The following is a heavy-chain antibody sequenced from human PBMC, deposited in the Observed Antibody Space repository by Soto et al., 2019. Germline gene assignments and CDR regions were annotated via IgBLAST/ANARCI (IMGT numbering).Heavy chain of an antibody. D-gene: IGHD4-17*01. CDR1: GLTFSSYG. V-gene: IGHV3-30*18. J-gene: IGHJ6*02. Sequence: PGGSLRLSCAASGLTFSSYGMHGVRQAPGKGLEWVAVISYDGSNKYYADSVKGRFTISRDNSKNTLYLQMNSLRAEDTAVYYCAKDRGTVTTRSYGMDVWGQGTTVTVSS. CDR3: AKDRGTVTTRSYGMDV. CDR2: ISYDGSNK.